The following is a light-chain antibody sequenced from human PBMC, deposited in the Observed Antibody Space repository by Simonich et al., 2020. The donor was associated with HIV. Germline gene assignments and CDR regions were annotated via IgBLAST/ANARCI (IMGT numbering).Light chain of an antibody. J-gene: IGKJ1*01. CDR2: GAS. Sequence: DIVMTQSPDFLAVSLGERATINCKSSQSVSSNLAWYQQKPGQAPRLLISGASTRATGIPARFSGSGSGTEFTLTISSLQAEDVAVYYCQQYYSTPPTFGQGTKVEIK. CDR1: QSVSSN. V-gene: IGKV3-15*01. CDR3: QQYYSTPPT.